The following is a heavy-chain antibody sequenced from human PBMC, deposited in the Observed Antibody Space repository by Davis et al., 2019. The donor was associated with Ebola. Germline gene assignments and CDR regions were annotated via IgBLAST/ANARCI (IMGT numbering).Heavy chain of an antibody. D-gene: IGHD6-19*01. Sequence: ASVKVSCKPSGHTFTTSSINWVRQAPGQGLEWLGWISADNGNTKYAQKFQGGVTMTTDTSPTTVNMDLRSLRPGDTALYYCASSTSLAGRWDDPLDIWGQGTIVTVS. V-gene: IGHV1-18*01. J-gene: IGHJ3*02. CDR3: ASSTSLAGRWDDPLDI. CDR1: GHTFTTSS. CDR2: ISADNGNT.